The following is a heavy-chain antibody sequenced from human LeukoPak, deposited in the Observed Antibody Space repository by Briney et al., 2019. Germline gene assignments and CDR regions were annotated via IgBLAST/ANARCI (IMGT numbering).Heavy chain of an antibody. Sequence: GGSLRLYCAASGFTVSCYDMMWLRQAPGKGREWISSISGSVGITKYADSVTGWFGISRDDFASMVFLRLDRLRVEDTALYDCAMVLHYHVAMDVWGQGTTVTVSS. D-gene: IGHD3-10*02. J-gene: IGHJ6*02. CDR3: AMVLHYHVAMDV. CDR2: ISGSVGIT. CDR1: GFTVSCYD. V-gene: IGHV3-23*01.